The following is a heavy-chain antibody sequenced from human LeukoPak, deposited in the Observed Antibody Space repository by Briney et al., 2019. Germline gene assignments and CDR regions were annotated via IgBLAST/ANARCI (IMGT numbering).Heavy chain of an antibody. CDR1: GYSISIDYY. J-gene: IGHJ4*02. D-gene: IGHD3-22*01. Sequence: PSETLSLICNVSGYSISIDYYWGWIRQPPGKGLEWIGSIHQIGSTYYNPSLKSRVSILMDKSKNQFSLRLNSVTAADTAVYYCARGGTGYYDSSYDYPYWGQGTLVTVSS. V-gene: IGHV4-38-2*02. CDR2: IHQIGST. CDR3: ARGGTGYYDSSYDYPY.